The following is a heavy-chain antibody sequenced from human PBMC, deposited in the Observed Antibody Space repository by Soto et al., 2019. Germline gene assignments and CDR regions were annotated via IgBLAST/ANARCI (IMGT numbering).Heavy chain of an antibody. D-gene: IGHD3-22*01. Sequence: QAGGSLRLSCAASGFTFSSYGMHWVRQAPGKGLEWVAVISYDGSNKYYADSVKGRFTISRDNPKNTLYLQMNSLRAEDTAVYYCAKDLHTYYYDSSGYSADDYWGQGTLVTVSS. V-gene: IGHV3-30*18. CDR1: GFTFSSYG. J-gene: IGHJ4*02. CDR3: AKDLHTYYYDSSGYSADDY. CDR2: ISYDGSNK.